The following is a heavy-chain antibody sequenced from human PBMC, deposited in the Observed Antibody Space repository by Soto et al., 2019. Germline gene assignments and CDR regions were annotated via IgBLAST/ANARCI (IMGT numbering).Heavy chain of an antibody. CDR1: GGSVSSGSYY. J-gene: IGHJ5*02. Sequence: KPSETLSLTCTVSGGSVSSGSYYWGWIRQPPGKGLEWIGSIYYSGSTYYNPSLKSRVTISVDTSKNQFSLKLSSVTAADTAVYYCARHSRGYSYEGNWFDPWGQGTLVTVSS. CDR3: ARHSRGYSYEGNWFDP. D-gene: IGHD5-18*01. V-gene: IGHV4-39*01. CDR2: IYYSGST.